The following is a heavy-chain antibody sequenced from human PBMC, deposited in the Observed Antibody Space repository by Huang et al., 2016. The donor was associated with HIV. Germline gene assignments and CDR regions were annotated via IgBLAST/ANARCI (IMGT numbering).Heavy chain of an antibody. D-gene: IGHD6-19*01. V-gene: IGHV2-5*01. CDR2: IQWNNDK. CDR3: ARRAASGWQQEYFHL. Sequence: QITLKESGPTLVKPTQTLTLTCTFSGFSLSTSGVGVGWIRQPPGKALEWLARIQWNNDKHDNSSLKSRLTITKDTSKNQVGLTMANVDPLDTATYYCARRAASGWQQEYFHLRGQGTLVTVSS. J-gene: IGHJ1*01. CDR1: GFSLSTSGVG.